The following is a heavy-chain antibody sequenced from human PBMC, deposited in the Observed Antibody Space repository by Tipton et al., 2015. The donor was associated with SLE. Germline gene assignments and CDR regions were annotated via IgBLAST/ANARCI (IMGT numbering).Heavy chain of an antibody. CDR1: GGSISSSSYY. Sequence: TLSLTCTVSGGSISSSSYYWDWIRQPPGKGLEWIGSIYYSGSTFYNPSLKSRVTISVDTSKNQFSLKLSSVTAADTAVYYCARWVNRIAVAGTPNWFDPWGQGTLVTVSS. V-gene: IGHV4-39*01. J-gene: IGHJ5*02. D-gene: IGHD6-19*01. CDR2: IYYSGST. CDR3: ARWVNRIAVAGTPNWFDP.